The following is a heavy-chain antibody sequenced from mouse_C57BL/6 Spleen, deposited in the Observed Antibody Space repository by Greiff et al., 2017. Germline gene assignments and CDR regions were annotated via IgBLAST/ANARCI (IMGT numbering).Heavy chain of an antibody. CDR2: IWRGGST. Sequence: QVQLQQSGPGLVQPSQSLSITCTVSGFSLTSYGVHWVRQSPGKGLEWLGVIWRGGSTDYNAAVMSRLSITKDNSKSQVFFKMKSLQADDTAIYYCAKGYYGYENYAMDYWGQGTSVTVSS. J-gene: IGHJ4*01. CDR3: AKGYYGYENYAMDY. V-gene: IGHV2-5*01. CDR1: GFSLTSYG. D-gene: IGHD2-2*01.